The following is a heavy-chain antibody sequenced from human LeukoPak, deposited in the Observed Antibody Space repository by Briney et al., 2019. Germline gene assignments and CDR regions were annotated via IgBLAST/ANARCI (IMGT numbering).Heavy chain of an antibody. CDR1: GFTFSSYS. J-gene: IGHJ4*02. CDR3: ARDYCSSTSCYLPFDY. Sequence: PGGSLRLSCAASGFTFSSYSMNWVRQAPGKGLEWVSSISSSSYIYYADSVKGRFTISRDNAKNSLYLQMNSLRAEDTAVYYCARDYCSSTSCYLPFDYWGQGTLVTVSS. D-gene: IGHD2-2*01. CDR2: ISSSSYI. V-gene: IGHV3-21*01.